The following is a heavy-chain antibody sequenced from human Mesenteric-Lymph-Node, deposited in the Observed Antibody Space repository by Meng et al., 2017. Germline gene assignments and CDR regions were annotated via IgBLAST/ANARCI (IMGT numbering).Heavy chain of an antibody. V-gene: IGHV6-1*01. CDR1: GDSLSNNSAT. J-gene: IGHJ4*02. CDR2: TYYRSKYYN. CDR3: ARDWGDVRGGFDF. Sequence: QVQLQQSGPGLVKPSQTLSLTWAISGDSLSNNSATWNWVRQSPSRGLEWLGRTYYRSKYYNDYALSVKSRITINPDTSKNQFSLQLNSVTPEDTAIYYCARDWGDVRGGFDFWGQGTLVTVSS. D-gene: IGHD3-10*02.